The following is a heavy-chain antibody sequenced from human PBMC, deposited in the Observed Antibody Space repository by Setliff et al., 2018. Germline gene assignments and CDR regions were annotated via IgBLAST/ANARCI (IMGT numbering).Heavy chain of an antibody. D-gene: IGHD5-18*01. CDR2: TIPMFGTI. V-gene: IGHV1-69*05. CDR1: GGSFSSYG. J-gene: IGHJ6*03. Sequence: GASVKVSCKASGGSFSSYGITWVRQAPGQGLEWMGGTIPMFGTINYAQKFQGRVTIITDESTSTAYMELSSLRSEDTAVYFCAREGVDTRSSTDYRYYMDVWGKGTTVTVSS. CDR3: AREGVDTRSSTDYRYYMDV.